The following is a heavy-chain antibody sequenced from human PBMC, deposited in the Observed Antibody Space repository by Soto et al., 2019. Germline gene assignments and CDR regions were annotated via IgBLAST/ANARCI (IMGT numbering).Heavy chain of an antibody. D-gene: IGHD1-26*01. CDR3: ARRVGSYWYFDL. J-gene: IGHJ2*01. Sequence: EVQLVESGGGLVQPGGSLRLSCAASGFTVSSSYMGWVRHAPGKGLEWVSSIYTGGNTYYADSVRGRFTVSTDNSKDTLYLQMNSLRVDHAAMYYCARRVGSYWYFDLWGRGTLVTVSS. CDR1: GFTVSSSY. V-gene: IGHV3-66*01. CDR2: IYTGGNT.